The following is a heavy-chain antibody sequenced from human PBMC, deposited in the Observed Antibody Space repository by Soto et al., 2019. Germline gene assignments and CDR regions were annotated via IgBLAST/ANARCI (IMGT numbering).Heavy chain of an antibody. D-gene: IGHD3-10*01. J-gene: IGHJ6*02. V-gene: IGHV4-34*01. CDR2: INHSGST. CDR1: GGSFSGYY. Sequence: QVQLQQWGAGLLKPSETLSLTCAVYGGSFSGYYWSWIRQPPGKGLEWIGEINHSGSTNYNPSLKSRVTISVETSKNQFSLKLSSVTAADTAVYYCARLYGSGKAYYYYYYGMDVWGQGTTVTVSS. CDR3: ARLYGSGKAYYYYYYGMDV.